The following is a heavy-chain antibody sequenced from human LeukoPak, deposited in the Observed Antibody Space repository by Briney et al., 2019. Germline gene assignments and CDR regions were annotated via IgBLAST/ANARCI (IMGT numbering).Heavy chain of an antibody. Sequence: PSQTLSLTCTVSGGSLRSGSYYWSWIRQPAGKGLEWIGRIYNRGSTNYNPSLKSRVTMSEDTSKNQFSLKLTSVTAADTAVYYCARGGSYPPYYFDYWGQGTLVTVSS. CDR1: GGSLRSGSYY. CDR2: IYNRGST. D-gene: IGHD1-26*01. J-gene: IGHJ4*02. CDR3: ARGGSYPPYYFDY. V-gene: IGHV4-61*02.